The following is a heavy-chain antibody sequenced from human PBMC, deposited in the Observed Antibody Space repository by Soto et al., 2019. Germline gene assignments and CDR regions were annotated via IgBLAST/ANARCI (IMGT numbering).Heavy chain of an antibody. J-gene: IGHJ6*02. D-gene: IGHD3-3*01. V-gene: IGHV3-23*01. Sequence: PGGSLRLSCAASGFTFSSYAMSWFRQAPGKGLEWASAISGSGGSTYYADSVKGRFTISRDNSKNTLYLQMNSLRAEDTAVYYCAKIFRGNPDYGMDVWGQGTTVTVSS. CDR3: AKIFRGNPDYGMDV. CDR1: GFTFSSYA. CDR2: ISGSGGST.